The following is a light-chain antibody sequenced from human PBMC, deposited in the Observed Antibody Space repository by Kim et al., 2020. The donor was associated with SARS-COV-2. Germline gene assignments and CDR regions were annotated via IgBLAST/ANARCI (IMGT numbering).Light chain of an antibody. J-gene: IGLJ3*02. Sequence: PGGTATLTWGSSTGAVTSSRYPYWFQQKPGQAPRTLIYDTDNRHSWTPVRFSGSLLGGKAALTLSGAQPEDEAEYFCLLYYSGIWVFGGGTQLTVL. CDR2: DTD. CDR3: LLYYSGIWV. CDR1: TGAVTSSRY. V-gene: IGLV7-46*01.